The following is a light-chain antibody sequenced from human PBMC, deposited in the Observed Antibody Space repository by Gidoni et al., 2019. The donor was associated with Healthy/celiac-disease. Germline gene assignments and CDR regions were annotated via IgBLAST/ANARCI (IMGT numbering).Light chain of an antibody. CDR1: SSDVGSYNL. CDR2: EAS. J-gene: IGLJ2*01. CDR3: CSYAGTVV. Sequence: QSALTQPASVSASPAQSITISCTGTSSDVGSYNLVSCYQQHPGKAPQRMIYEASKRPSGVSNRFSGSKSGNTASLTISGLQAEDEADDYCCSYAGTVVFGGGTKLTVL. V-gene: IGLV2-23*01.